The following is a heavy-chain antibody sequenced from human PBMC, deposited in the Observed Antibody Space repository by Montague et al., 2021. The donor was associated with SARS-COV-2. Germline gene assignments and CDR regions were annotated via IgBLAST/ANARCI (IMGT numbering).Heavy chain of an antibody. J-gene: IGHJ6*02. V-gene: IGHV4-59*08. CDR3: AAQTDYYYYSLDV. CDR2: IYDSGNV. Sequence: SETLSLTCAVSGGSIRNYYWSWIRQPPGRGLEWTAYIYDSGNVDYNPSLKSRVTILVDTSKNQFSLKLSSVTAADTAVYYCAAQTDYYYYSLDVWGQGTTATVS. CDR1: GGSIRNYY.